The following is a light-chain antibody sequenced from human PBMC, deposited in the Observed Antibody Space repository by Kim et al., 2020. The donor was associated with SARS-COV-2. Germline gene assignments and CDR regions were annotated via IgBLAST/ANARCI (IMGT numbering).Light chain of an antibody. CDR3: QQYDNLPNT. CDR2: DAS. Sequence: DIQMTQFPSFLSASVGDRVTITCQASQHINDYVNWYQQKPGKAPKVLIFDASTLERGAPSRFSGRGFGTDFSLVISSLQPEDTATYFCQQYDNLPNTFGQGTKLEI. CDR1: QHINDY. J-gene: IGKJ2*01. V-gene: IGKV1-33*01.